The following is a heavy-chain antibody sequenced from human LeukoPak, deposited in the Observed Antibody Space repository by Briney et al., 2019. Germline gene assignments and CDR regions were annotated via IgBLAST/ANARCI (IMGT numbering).Heavy chain of an antibody. Sequence: GESVRLSCAASGFTFSSFAMMWVRPSPEKGLEWLSSLTGSGDGPYHAAYVTGRLTISRDKSKNTLYLQMNSLRAEDTAVYFCVKGFVHPTYYFEYWGQGTLVTVSS. J-gene: IGHJ4*02. V-gene: IGHV3-23*01. CDR3: VKGFVHPTYYFEY. CDR2: LTGSGDGP. CDR1: GFTFSSFA. D-gene: IGHD3-10*01.